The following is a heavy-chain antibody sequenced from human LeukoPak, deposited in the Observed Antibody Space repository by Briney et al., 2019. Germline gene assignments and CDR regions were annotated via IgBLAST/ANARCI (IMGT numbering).Heavy chain of an antibody. CDR2: ISWNSGST. Sequence: PGGSLRLSCAASGFTFDDYAMHWVRQAPGKGLEWVSGISWNSGSTGYADSVKGRFTISRDNAKNSLYLQMNSLRAEDTALYYCAKAGNSYGYFFDYWGQGTLVTVSS. CDR3: AKAGNSYGYFFDY. D-gene: IGHD5-18*01. CDR1: GFTFDDYA. V-gene: IGHV3-9*01. J-gene: IGHJ4*02.